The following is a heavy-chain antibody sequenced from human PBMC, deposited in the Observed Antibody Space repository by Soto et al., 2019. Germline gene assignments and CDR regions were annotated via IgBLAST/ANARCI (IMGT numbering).Heavy chain of an antibody. CDR2: ISAYNGNT. CDR1: GYTFTSYG. J-gene: IGHJ3*02. D-gene: IGHD2-21*02. V-gene: IGHV1-18*01. CDR3: AGAYCGSDCLLNDAFDI. Sequence: QVQLVQSGAEVKKPGASVKVSCKASGYTFTSYGISWVRQAPGQGLEWMGWISAYNGNTNYAQKLQGRVTMTTDTSTSTAYMELRSLRSDVTAVYYCAGAYCGSDCLLNDAFDIWGQGTMVTVSS.